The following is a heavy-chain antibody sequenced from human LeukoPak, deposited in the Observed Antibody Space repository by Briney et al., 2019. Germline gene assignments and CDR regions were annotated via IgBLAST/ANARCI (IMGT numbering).Heavy chain of an antibody. V-gene: IGHV4-59*01. D-gene: IGHD6-13*01. CDR3: ARRSWSSSWVYFDY. Sequence: SETLSLTCTVSDGSISSYYWNWIRQPPGKGLEWIGYIYYTGSGNYSPSLKSRVTISVDTSKNQFSLKLSSVTTADTAMYYCARRSWSSSWVYFDYWGQGTLVTVSS. J-gene: IGHJ4*02. CDR2: IYYTGSG. CDR1: DGSISSYY.